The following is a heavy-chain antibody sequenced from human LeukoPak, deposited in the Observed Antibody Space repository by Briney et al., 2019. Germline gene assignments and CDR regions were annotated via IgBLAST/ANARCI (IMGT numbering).Heavy chain of an antibody. CDR3: ARVVEEDYYMDV. V-gene: IGHV4-59*01. D-gene: IGHD2-15*01. CDR2: NYYSGST. Sequence: SETLSLTCPVTGGSLSRYYWSWLRQPPGKGLGWVAYNYYSGSTNYNPSLKSRVTISVDTSKNQLSLKLSSVTAAETAVDYSARVVEEDYYMDVWGQGTTVTVSS. J-gene: IGHJ6*03. CDR1: GGSLSRYY.